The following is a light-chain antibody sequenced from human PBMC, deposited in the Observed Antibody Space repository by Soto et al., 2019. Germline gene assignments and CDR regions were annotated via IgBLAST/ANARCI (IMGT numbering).Light chain of an antibody. V-gene: IGKV3-15*01. CDR1: QSVSSN. J-gene: IGKJ2*01. Sequence: EIVLTQSPATLSLSPGERATLSCRASQSVSSNLAWYQQKPGQAPRLLIYDASTRATGIPARFSGSGSGTEFTLTISSLESEDFAVYYCQQYKNWPYTFGQGTKLEIK. CDR3: QQYKNWPYT. CDR2: DAS.